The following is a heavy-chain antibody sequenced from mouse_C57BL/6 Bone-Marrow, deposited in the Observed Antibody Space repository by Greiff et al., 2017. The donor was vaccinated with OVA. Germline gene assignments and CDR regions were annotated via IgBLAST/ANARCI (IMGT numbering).Heavy chain of an antibody. CDR1: GFNIKDVY. Sequence: VQLKQSGAELVRPGASVKLSCTASGFNIKDVYMHWVKQRPEQGLEWIGWIDPENGDTEYASKFQGKATITADTSSNTAYLQLSSLTSEDTAVHYCTTLLLLQAMDYWGQGTSVTVSS. CDR3: TTLLLLQAMDY. CDR2: IDPENGDT. V-gene: IGHV14-4*01. D-gene: IGHD1-1*01. J-gene: IGHJ4*01.